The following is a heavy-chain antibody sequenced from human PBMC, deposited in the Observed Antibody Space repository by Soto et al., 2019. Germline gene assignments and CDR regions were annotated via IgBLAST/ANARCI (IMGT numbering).Heavy chain of an antibody. CDR3: ARDRHSSITYAFDI. Sequence: SVKVSCKSSEGIFTNYAINWVRQAPGQGLEWMGGIIPIFGPANYAQRFQARVTITADKSTSTVYMELSSLRSEDSAVYYCARDRHSSITYAFDIWGQGTVVTVSS. D-gene: IGHD1-20*01. CDR2: IIPIFGPA. J-gene: IGHJ3*02. V-gene: IGHV1-69*06. CDR1: EGIFTNYA.